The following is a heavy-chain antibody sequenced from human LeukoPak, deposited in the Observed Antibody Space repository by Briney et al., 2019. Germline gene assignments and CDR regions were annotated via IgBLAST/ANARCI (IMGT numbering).Heavy chain of an antibody. V-gene: IGHV3-7*04. Sequence: GGSLRLSCAASGFTFSSYWMSWVRQAPGKGLEWVANIKQDGSEKYYVDSVKGRLTISRDNAKNSLYLQMNSLRAEDTAVYYCAREDSSGRSSFDYWGQGTLVTVSS. D-gene: IGHD6-19*01. CDR3: AREDSSGRSSFDY. CDR1: GFTFSSYW. J-gene: IGHJ4*02. CDR2: IKQDGSEK.